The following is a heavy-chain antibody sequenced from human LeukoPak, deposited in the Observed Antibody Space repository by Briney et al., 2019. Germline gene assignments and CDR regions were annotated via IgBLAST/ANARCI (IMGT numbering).Heavy chain of an antibody. CDR3: AKVQVTAAAKGPLDY. Sequence: GGSLRLSCAASGFTFSSYAMSWVRQAPGKGLEWVANIKQDGSEKYYVDSVKGRFTISRDNAKNSLYLQMNSLRAEDTALYYCAKVQVTAAAKGPLDYWGQGTLVTVSS. D-gene: IGHD6-13*01. V-gene: IGHV3-7*03. CDR1: GFTFSSYA. CDR2: IKQDGSEK. J-gene: IGHJ4*02.